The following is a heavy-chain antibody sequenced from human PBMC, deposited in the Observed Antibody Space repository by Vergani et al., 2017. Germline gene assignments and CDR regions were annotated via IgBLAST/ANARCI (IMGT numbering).Heavy chain of an antibody. Sequence: QVQLVESGGGVVQPGGSLRLSCAASGFTFNSYGMHWVRQAPGKGLEWVASIRSDESRRYYGDSMEGPFTISRDNSKNTLYLQMKSLRPEDTAVYYCAKEGGGDCSGGTCYPEYWGHGILVTVSS. CDR3: AKEGGGDCSGGTCYPEY. J-gene: IGHJ4*01. V-gene: IGHV3-30*02. CDR2: IRSDESRR. CDR1: GFTFNSYG. D-gene: IGHD2-15*01.